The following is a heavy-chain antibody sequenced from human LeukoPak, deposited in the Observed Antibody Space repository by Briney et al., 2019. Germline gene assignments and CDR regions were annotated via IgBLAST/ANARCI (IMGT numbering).Heavy chain of an antibody. J-gene: IGHJ4*02. CDR1: GGSISSYY. V-gene: IGHV4-59*08. CDR2: IYYSGST. D-gene: IGHD3-22*01. Sequence: SETLSLTCTVSGGSISSYYWSWIRQPPGKGLEWIGNIYYSGSTNYNPSLKSRVTISVDTSKNQFSLKLSSVTAADTAVYYCARRSRDYYDSSGYTNWGQGTLVTVSS. CDR3: ARRSRDYYDSSGYTN.